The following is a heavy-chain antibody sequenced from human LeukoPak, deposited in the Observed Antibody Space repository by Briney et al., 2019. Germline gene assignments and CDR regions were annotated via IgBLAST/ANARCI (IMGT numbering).Heavy chain of an antibody. CDR3: ARVPHGYCSSTSCYEWYYYGMDV. J-gene: IGHJ6*04. V-gene: IGHV4-61*01. CDR2: IYYSGST. CDR1: GGSVSSGSYY. D-gene: IGHD2-2*03. Sequence: PSETLSLTCTVSGGSVSSGSYYWSWIRQPPGKGLEWIGYIYYSGSTNYNPSLKSRVTISVDTSKNQFSLKLSSVTAADTAVYYCARVPHGYCSSTSCYEWYYYGMDVWGEGTTVTVSS.